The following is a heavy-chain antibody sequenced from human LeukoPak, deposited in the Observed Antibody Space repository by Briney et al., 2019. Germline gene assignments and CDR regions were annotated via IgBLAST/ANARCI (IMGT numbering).Heavy chain of an antibody. Sequence: GGSLRLSCGASGFIFSSYWMSWVRQAPGKGLEWVANMKQDGSDKYYADSVKGRFTISRDNAKNSLDLQMNSLRVEDTAVYYCARTGAVCRGGSCYYSFDYWGQGTLVTVSS. CDR3: ARTGAVCRGGSCYYSFDY. CDR1: GFIFSSYW. V-gene: IGHV3-7*01. CDR2: MKQDGSDK. D-gene: IGHD2-15*01. J-gene: IGHJ4*02.